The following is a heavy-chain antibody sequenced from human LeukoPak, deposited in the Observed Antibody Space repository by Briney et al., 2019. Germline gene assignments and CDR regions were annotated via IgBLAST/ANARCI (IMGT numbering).Heavy chain of an antibody. J-gene: IGHJ3*01. CDR3: AKEMATIRAFDF. CDR1: GFTFSSYA. CDR2: ISSSGSST. Sequence: PGGSLRLSCTASGFTFSSYAIDSGRQAPGKGLEWVSGISSSGSSTYYADSVKGRVTISRDNTKNTMYLQMNSLRAEDTAVYYCAKEMATIRAFDFWGQGTMVTVSS. D-gene: IGHD5-24*01. V-gene: IGHV3-23*01.